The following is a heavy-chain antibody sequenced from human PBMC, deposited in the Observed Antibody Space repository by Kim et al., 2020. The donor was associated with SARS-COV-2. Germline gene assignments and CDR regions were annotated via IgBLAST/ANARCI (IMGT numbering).Heavy chain of an antibody. CDR2: IYYSGST. CDR1: GGSISSSSYY. CDR3: ARQSSTPKYYYDSSGYLDS. D-gene: IGHD3-22*01. V-gene: IGHV4-39*01. J-gene: IGHJ4*02. Sequence: SETLSLTCTVSGGSISSSSYYWGWIRQPPGKGLEWIGSIYYSGSTYYNPSLKSRVTISVDTSKNQFSLKLSSVTAADTAVYYCARQSSTPKYYYDSSGYLDSWGQGTLVTVSS.